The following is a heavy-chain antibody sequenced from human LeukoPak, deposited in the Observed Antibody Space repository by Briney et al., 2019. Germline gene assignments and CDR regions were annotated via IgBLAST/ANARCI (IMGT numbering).Heavy chain of an antibody. D-gene: IGHD3-10*01. Sequence: ASVNVSCKASGYTFTSYDINWVRQATGQGLEWMGWMNPNSGNTGYAQKFQGRVTITRNTSISTAYMELSSLRSEDTAVYYCAARHRGPSWFDPWGQGTLVTVSS. CDR1: GYTFTSYD. CDR3: AARHRGPSWFDP. CDR2: MNPNSGNT. V-gene: IGHV1-8*03. J-gene: IGHJ5*02.